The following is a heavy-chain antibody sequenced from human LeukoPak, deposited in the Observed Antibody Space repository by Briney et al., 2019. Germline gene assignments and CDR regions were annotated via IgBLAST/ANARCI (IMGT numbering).Heavy chain of an antibody. CDR1: GFSISGYW. V-gene: IGHV3-7*01. Sequence: TGGSLRLSCAASGFSISGYWMTWVRQAPGKGPEWVGNIQHDGKVKNYVDSVRGRFTISRDNAKNSVYLQMTSLRAEDSAVYFCGNQCSGGTCPELRGQGTQVTVSS. J-gene: IGHJ4*02. D-gene: IGHD2-15*01. CDR3: GNQCSGGTCPEL. CDR2: IQHDGKVK.